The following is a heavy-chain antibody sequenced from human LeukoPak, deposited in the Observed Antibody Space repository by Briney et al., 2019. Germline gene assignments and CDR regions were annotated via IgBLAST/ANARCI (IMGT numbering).Heavy chain of an antibody. V-gene: IGHV1-8*01. CDR3: ARQGQLVGY. D-gene: IGHD6-6*01. CDR2: MSPKSGNT. Sequence: GASVKVSCKASGYTFISYDIDWVRQVTGQGLEWMGWMSPKSGNTDYAQKFKGRVTMTRNTSINTAYLELSSLTSEDTAVYYCARQGQLVGYWGQGTLVTVSS. J-gene: IGHJ4*02. CDR1: GYTFISYD.